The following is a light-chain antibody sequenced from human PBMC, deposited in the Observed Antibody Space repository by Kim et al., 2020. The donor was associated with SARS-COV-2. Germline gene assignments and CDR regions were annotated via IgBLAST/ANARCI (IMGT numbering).Light chain of an antibody. CDR1: SSDVGGYNY. J-gene: IGLJ3*02. CDR2: DVS. CDR3: SSYTSSSTRV. V-gene: IGLV2-14*03. Sequence: GQSITSSCTGTSSDVGGYNYVSWYQQHPGKAPKIMIYDVSNRPSGVSNRFSGSKSGNTASLTISGLQAEDEADYYCSSYTSSSTRVFGGGTQLTVL.